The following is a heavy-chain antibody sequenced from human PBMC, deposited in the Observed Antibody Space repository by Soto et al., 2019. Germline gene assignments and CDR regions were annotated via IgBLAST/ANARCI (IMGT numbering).Heavy chain of an antibody. Sequence: QVHLQESGSGLVRPSQTLSLTCGISGDSISSNDYCWGWIRQPPGKGLEWIGYIHHTGSTYYEPSIESRVAISVDKPNNQFFLKISSVTAADTAVYYCARLVITIPDYYFDPWGQGIQVSVSS. D-gene: IGHD3-22*01. CDR1: GDSISSNDYC. CDR2: IHHTGST. J-gene: IGHJ4*02. V-gene: IGHV4-30-2*01. CDR3: ARLVITIPDYYFDP.